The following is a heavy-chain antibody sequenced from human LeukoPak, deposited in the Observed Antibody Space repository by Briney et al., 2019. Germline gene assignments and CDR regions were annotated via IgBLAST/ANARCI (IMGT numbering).Heavy chain of an antibody. V-gene: IGHV3-7*03. CDR1: GFTFSSYW. CDR3: ARDLEVVVAATNVFDY. Sequence: GGSLRLSCAASGFTFSSYWMSWVRQAPGKGLEWVANIKQDGSEKYYVDSVKGRFTIPRDNAKNSLYLQMNSLRAEDTAVYYCARDLEVVVAATNVFDYWGQGTLVTVSS. CDR2: IKQDGSEK. D-gene: IGHD2-15*01. J-gene: IGHJ4*02.